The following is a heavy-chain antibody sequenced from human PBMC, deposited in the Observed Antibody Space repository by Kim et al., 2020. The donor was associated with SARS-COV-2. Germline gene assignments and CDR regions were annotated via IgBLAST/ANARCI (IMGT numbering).Heavy chain of an antibody. J-gene: IGHJ4*02. CDR3: ARDTYIAVAGTNFDY. CDR2: ISAYNGNT. Sequence: ASVKVSCKASGYTFTSYGISWVRQAPGQGLEWMGWISAYNGNTNYAQKLQGRVTMTTDTSTSTAYMELRSLRSDDTAVYYCARDTYIAVAGTNFDYWGQGTLVTVSS. CDR1: GYTFTSYG. D-gene: IGHD6-19*01. V-gene: IGHV1-18*01.